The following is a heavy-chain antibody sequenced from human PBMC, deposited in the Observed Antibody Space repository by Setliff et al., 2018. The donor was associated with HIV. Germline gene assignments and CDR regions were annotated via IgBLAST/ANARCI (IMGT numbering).Heavy chain of an antibody. V-gene: IGHV4-61*09. CDR1: GGSISSGTYY. Sequence: PSETLSLTCSVSGGSISSGTYYWSWIRQPAGKGLEWIGHIFSTGSTNYNPSLKSRVIMSADTSKNQFSLSLTSLTAADTAMYYCARGSAVTGTLEYWGQGTLVTVSS. J-gene: IGHJ4*02. CDR2: IFSTGST. CDR3: ARGSAVTGTLEY. D-gene: IGHD6-19*01.